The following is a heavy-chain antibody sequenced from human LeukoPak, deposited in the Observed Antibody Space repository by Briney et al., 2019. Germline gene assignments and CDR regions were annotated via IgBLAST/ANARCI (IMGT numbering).Heavy chain of an antibody. Sequence: PGGSLRLSCAASGFTFSSYWMSWVRQAPGKGLEWVANIKQDGSEKYYVDSVKGRFTISRDNAKNSLYLQMNSLRAEDTAVYYCARGGYCDYVWGSLVAFDIWGQGTMVTVSS. J-gene: IGHJ3*02. CDR1: GFTFSSYW. D-gene: IGHD3-16*01. CDR2: IKQDGSEK. V-gene: IGHV3-7*01. CDR3: ARGGYCDYVWGSLVAFDI.